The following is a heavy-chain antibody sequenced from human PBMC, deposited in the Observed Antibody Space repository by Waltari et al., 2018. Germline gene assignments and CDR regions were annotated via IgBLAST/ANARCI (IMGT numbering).Heavy chain of an antibody. V-gene: IGHV3-53*01. CDR1: GLTVSSNY. CDR2: IDSGGST. CDR3: ARAAKAVAGTLGY. Sequence: EVQLVESGGGLIQPGGSLRLSCAASGLTVSSNYMSWVRQAPGNGLEWVSVIDSGGSTYYADSVKGRFTISRDNSKNTLYLQMNSLRAEDTAVYYCARAAKAVAGTLGYWGQGTLVTVSS. J-gene: IGHJ4*02. D-gene: IGHD6-19*01.